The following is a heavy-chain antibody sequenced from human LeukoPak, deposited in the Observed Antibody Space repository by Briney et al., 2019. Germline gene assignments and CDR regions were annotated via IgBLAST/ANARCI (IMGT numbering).Heavy chain of an antibody. J-gene: IGHJ4*02. CDR2: INPSGGST. Sequence: GASVKVSCKASGYTFTSYYMHWVRQAPGQGLEWMGIINPSGGSTNYAQKFQGRVTMTRDMSTSTVYMELSSLRSEDTAVYYCARGGRSGYYPPGVDYWGQGTLVTVSS. D-gene: IGHD3-3*01. CDR1: GYTFTSYY. CDR3: ARGGRSGYYPPGVDY. V-gene: IGHV1-46*01.